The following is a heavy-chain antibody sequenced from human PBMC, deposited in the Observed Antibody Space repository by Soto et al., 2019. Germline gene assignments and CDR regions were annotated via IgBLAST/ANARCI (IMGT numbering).Heavy chain of an antibody. J-gene: IGHJ5*02. D-gene: IGHD1-26*01. V-gene: IGHV3-11*01. CDR1: GFAFRHNY. Sequence: QVHLVESGGGLVKPGGSLRLSCTVSGFAFRHNYLTWIRQAPGKGLEWLSYISTSGSPAYYADSVKGRFTISTDNAKKSLYRQVDSLRAEDTGVYYCATGGIYYEAWGQGTLVTVSS. CDR2: ISTSGSPA. CDR3: ATGGIYYEA.